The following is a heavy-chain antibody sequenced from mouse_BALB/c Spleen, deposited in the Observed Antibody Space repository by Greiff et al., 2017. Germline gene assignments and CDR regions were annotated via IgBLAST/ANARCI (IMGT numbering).Heavy chain of an antibody. CDR1: GYTFTDYE. J-gene: IGHJ4*01. D-gene: IGHD2-4*01. CDR3: TDVDYDYDDGGYAMDY. V-gene: IGHV1-15*01. Sequence: VQLQQSGAELVRPGASVTLSCKASGYTFTDYEMHWVKQTPVHGLEWIGAIDPETGGTAYNQKFKGKATLTADKSSSTAYMELRSLTSEDSAVYYCTDVDYDYDDGGYAMDYWGQGTSVTVSS. CDR2: IDPETGGT.